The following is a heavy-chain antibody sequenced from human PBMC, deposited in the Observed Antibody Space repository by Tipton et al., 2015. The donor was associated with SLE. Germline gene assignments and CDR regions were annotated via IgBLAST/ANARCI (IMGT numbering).Heavy chain of an antibody. CDR2: INHSGST. CDR1: GGSFSGYY. D-gene: IGHD5-18*01. CDR3: ARLSVDTAMVNTEYFQH. V-gene: IGHV4-34*01. J-gene: IGHJ1*01. Sequence: TLSLTCAVYGGSFSGYYWSWIRQPPGKGLEWIGEINHSGSTNYNPSLKSRVTISVDTSKNQFSLKLSSVTAADTAVYYCARLSVDTAMVNTEYFQHWGQGPLVTVSS.